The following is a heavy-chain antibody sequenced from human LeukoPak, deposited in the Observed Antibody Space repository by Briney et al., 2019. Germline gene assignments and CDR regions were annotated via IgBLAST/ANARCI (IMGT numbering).Heavy chain of an antibody. J-gene: IGHJ4*02. V-gene: IGHV3-23*01. CDR3: ASNLCGGNCYSGFDY. D-gene: IGHD2-21*02. CDR2: ISGSGGSA. CDR1: GFTFSSYA. Sequence: LPGGSLRLSCAASGFTFSSYALNWVRQAPGKGLEWVSTISGSGGSAYYTDSVKGRFTISRDSTKNTLYLQMNSLRAEDTAVYYCASNLCGGNCYSGFDYWGQGTLVTVSS.